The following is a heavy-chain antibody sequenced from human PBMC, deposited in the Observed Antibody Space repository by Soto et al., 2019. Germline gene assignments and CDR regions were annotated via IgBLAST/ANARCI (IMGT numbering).Heavy chain of an antibody. CDR3: ARDVGTIVDTAMVQRRSRAFDI. V-gene: IGHV1-69*01. CDR1: GGTFSSYA. CDR2: IIPIFGTA. Sequence: QVQLVQSGAEVKKPGSSVKVSCKASGGTFSSYAISWVRQAPGQGLEWMGGIIPIFGTANYAQKFQGRVTITADESTSTAYMELSSLRSEDTAVYYCARDVGTIVDTAMVQRRSRAFDIWGQGTMVTVSA. D-gene: IGHD5-18*01. J-gene: IGHJ3*02.